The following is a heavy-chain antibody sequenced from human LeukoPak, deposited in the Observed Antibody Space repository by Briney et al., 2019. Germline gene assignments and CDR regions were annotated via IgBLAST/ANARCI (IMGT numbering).Heavy chain of an antibody. D-gene: IGHD4-17*01. CDR3: ASWGLYGGYRNRDAFDI. CDR2: INPNSGGT. J-gene: IGHJ3*02. Sequence: VASVKVSCKASGYTFTGYYMHWARQAPGQGLEWMGWINPNSGGTNYAQKFQGRVTMTRDTSISTAYMELSRLRSDDTAVYYCASWGLYGGYRNRDAFDIWGQGAMVTVSS. V-gene: IGHV1-2*02. CDR1: GYTFTGYY.